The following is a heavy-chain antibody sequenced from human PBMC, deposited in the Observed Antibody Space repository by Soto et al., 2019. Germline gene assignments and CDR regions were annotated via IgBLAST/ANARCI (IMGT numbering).Heavy chain of an antibody. D-gene: IGHD2-21*01. CDR2: INTGGTTT. CDR3: ASVPTGKFGVWNY. J-gene: IGHJ4*02. V-gene: IGHV3-74*01. CDR1: TFIFSSYW. Sequence: EVQLVESGGGLVQPGGSLRLSCAASTFIFSSYWMHWVRQAPGQGLVWVSRINTGGTTTTYADSVKGRFTTSRDNAANTLYLQMNSLRAEDTAVYYCASVPTGKFGVWNYWGQGTLVTVSS.